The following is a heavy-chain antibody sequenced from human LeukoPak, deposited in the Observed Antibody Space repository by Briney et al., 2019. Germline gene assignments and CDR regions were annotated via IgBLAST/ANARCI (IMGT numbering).Heavy chain of an antibody. CDR1: GFTFSSYG. V-gene: IGHV3-23*01. Sequence: QSGGSLRLSCAASGFTFSSYGMSWVRQAPGKGLEWVSAISDSGGSTYYADSVKGRFTISRDNSKNTLYLQMNSLRAEDTAVYYCAKTNYYDSSGYWYYYYYYMDVWGKGTTVTISS. J-gene: IGHJ6*03. CDR2: ISDSGGST. D-gene: IGHD3-22*01. CDR3: AKTNYYDSSGYWYYYYYYMDV.